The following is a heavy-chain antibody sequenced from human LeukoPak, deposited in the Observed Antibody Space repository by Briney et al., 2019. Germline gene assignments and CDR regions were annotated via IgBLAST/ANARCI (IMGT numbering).Heavy chain of an antibody. CDR2: ISSSGSTI. CDR3: ARDRSAGWFDP. CDR1: GLTFSSYE. Sequence: PGGCLTLSCPASGLTFSSYEMNWVRQARGKGLEWVLYISSSGSTIYYADSVKGRLTISRDNAKNSLYLQMNSLRAEDTAVYYCARDRSAGWFDPWGQGTLVTVSS. V-gene: IGHV3-48*03. J-gene: IGHJ5*02.